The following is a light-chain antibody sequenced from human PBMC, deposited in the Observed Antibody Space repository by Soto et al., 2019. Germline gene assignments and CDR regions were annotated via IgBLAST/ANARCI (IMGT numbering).Light chain of an antibody. V-gene: IGKV3-15*01. J-gene: IGKJ4*01. CDR2: GAS. CDR1: QSVSSY. Sequence: EIVMTQSPATLSVSPGERATLSCRASQSVSSYLAWYQEKTGQAPRLLIYGASTRATGIPGRFSGSGSGTEFTLTISSLQSEDFAVYYCQQYSDWPLAFGGGTRWIS. CDR3: QQYSDWPLA.